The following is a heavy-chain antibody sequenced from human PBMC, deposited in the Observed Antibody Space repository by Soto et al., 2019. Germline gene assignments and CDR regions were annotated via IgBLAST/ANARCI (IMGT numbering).Heavy chain of an antibody. CDR1: GDTFTSYG. J-gene: IGHJ4*02. D-gene: IGHD6-13*01. CDR3: ARDGSYSSSWYPYFDY. CDR2: ISAYNGNT. Sequence: GASLKVCCKSSGDTFTSYGISWVRQAPGQGLEWMGWISAYNGNTNYAQKLQGRVTMTTDTSTSTAYMELRSLRSDDTAVYYCARDGSYSSSWYPYFDYWGQGTLVTVSS. V-gene: IGHV1-18*01.